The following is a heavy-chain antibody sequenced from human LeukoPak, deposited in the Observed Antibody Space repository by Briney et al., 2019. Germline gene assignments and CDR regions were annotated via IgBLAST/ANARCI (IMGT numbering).Heavy chain of an antibody. CDR3: ARGSPFYDFWSGHPTRAFDI. CDR1: GGSFSGYY. V-gene: IGHV4-34*01. J-gene: IGHJ3*02. CDR2: INHSGST. Sequence: SETLSLTCAVYGGSFSGYYWSWISQPPGKGLEWIGEINHSGSTNYNPSLKSRVTISVDTSKNQFSLKLSSVTAADTAVYYCARGSPFYDFWSGHPTRAFDIWGQGTMVTVSS. D-gene: IGHD3-3*01.